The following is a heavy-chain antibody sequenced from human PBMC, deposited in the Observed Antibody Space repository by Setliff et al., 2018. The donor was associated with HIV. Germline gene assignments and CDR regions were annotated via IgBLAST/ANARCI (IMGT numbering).Heavy chain of an antibody. Sequence: PSETLSLTCALYGGSFSDYYWSWIRQPPGMGLEWSGEVNRGRRTNYNSSLKSRVTISVDTSKNQFSLKLSSVTAADTAVYYCARLRYSVFDYWGHGTLVTVSS. J-gene: IGHJ4*01. CDR1: GGSFSDYY. V-gene: IGHV4-34*01. CDR3: ARLRYSVFDY. D-gene: IGHD3-9*01. CDR2: VNRGRRT.